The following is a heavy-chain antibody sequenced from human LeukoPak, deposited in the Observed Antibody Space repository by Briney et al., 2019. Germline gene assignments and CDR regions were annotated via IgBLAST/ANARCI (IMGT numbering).Heavy chain of an antibody. CDR2: ISHDGTNE. J-gene: IGHJ4*02. Sequence: GGALRLSCAASGFSFSSYGMHWVRQAPGKGLEWVAVISHDGTNEYYADSVKDRFTISRDNSKNTLYLQLNSLRTEDTAVYYCARDAGTWGYGYNFDYWGQGTLVSVSS. CDR1: GFSFSSYG. CDR3: ARDAGTWGYGYNFDY. D-gene: IGHD7-27*01. V-gene: IGHV3-30*03.